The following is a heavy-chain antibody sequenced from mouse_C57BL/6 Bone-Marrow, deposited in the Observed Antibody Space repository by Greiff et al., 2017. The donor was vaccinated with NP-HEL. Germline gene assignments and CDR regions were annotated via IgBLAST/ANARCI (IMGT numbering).Heavy chain of an antibody. V-gene: IGHV7-1*01. J-gene: IGHJ1*03. CDR2: SRNKANDYTT. Sequence: EVKLMESGGGLVQSGRSLRLSCATSGFTFSDFYMEWVRQAPGKGLEWIAASRNKANDYTTEYSASVKGRFIVSRDTSQSILYLQMNALRAEDTAIYYCARDALHWYFDVWGTGTTVTVSS. CDR3: ARDALHWYFDV. CDR1: GFTFSDFY.